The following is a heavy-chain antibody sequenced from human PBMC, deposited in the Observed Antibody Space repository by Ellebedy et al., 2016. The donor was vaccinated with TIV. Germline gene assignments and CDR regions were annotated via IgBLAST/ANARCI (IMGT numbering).Heavy chain of an antibody. J-gene: IGHJ6*02. CDR1: GFTFSRYD. CDR3: TRFEIISGGGYGMDA. V-gene: IGHV3-13*01. D-gene: IGHD3-16*01. Sequence: GESLKISXAASGFTFSRYDMHWVRQSTRKGLEWVASIDNAGDTYYPGSVKGRFTISRENAKNSLYLQMNSLRVEDTAVYYCTRFEIISGGGYGMDAWGQGTTVTVSS. CDR2: IDNAGDT.